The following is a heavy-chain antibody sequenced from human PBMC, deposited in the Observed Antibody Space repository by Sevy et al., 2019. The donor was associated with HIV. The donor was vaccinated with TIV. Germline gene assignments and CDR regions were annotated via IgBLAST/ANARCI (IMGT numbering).Heavy chain of an antibody. CDR3: ARDLPPSATTVAHFDY. V-gene: IGHV3-48*03. D-gene: IGHD4-17*01. J-gene: IGHJ4*02. CDR2: ISSRGSAT. Sequence: GRSLRLSCAASGFIFSSYEMTWVRQAPGKGLEWVSSISSRGSATYYANSVRGRFTIFRDNAENSLYLQMSSLRVEDTAVYYCARDLPPSATTVAHFDYWGQGTLVTVSS. CDR1: GFIFSSYE.